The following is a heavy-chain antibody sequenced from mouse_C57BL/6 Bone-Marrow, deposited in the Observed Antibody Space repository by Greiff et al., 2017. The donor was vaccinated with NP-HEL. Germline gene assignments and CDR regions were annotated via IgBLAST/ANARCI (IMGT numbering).Heavy chain of an antibody. D-gene: IGHD1-1*02. CDR1: GFSFNTYA. V-gene: IGHV10-1*01. CDR2: IRSKSNNYAT. Sequence: EVQGVESGGGLVQPKGSLKLSCAASGFSFNTYAMNWVRQAPGKGLEWVARIRSKSNNYATYYADSVKDRFTISRDDSESMLYLQMNNLKTEDTAMYYCVRGDGRAMDYWGQGTSVTVSS. CDR3: VRGDGRAMDY. J-gene: IGHJ4*01.